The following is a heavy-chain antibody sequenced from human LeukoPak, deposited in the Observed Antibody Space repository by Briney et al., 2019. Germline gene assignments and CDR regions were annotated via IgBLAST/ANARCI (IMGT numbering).Heavy chain of an antibody. CDR1: GFTFSSYS. V-gene: IGHV3-21*01. CDR3: ARDPSPTYYYDSSGSYAFDI. Sequence: GGSLRLSCAASGFTFSSYSMNWVRQAPGKGLEWVSSISSSSSYIYYADSVKGRFTISRDNAKNSLYLQMNSLRAEDTAAYYCARDPSPTYYYDSSGSYAFDIWGQGTMVTVSS. CDR2: ISSSSSYI. D-gene: IGHD3-22*01. J-gene: IGHJ3*02.